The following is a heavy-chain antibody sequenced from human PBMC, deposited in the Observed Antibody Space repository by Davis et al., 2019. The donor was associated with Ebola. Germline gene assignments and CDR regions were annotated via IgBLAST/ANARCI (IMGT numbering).Heavy chain of an antibody. CDR2: INPNSGGT. Sequence: AASVTVSCKASGYTFTSYYMHWVRQAPGQGLEWMGWINPNSGGTNYAQKFQGWVTMTRDTSISTAYMELSRLRSDDTAVYYCAAGVLSTYYYGMDVWGQGTTVTVSS. V-gene: IGHV1-2*04. J-gene: IGHJ6*02. CDR3: AAGVLSTYYYGMDV. CDR1: GYTFTSYY. D-gene: IGHD3-9*01.